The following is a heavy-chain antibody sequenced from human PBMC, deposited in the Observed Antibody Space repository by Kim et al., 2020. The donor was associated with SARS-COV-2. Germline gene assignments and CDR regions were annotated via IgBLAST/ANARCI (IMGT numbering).Heavy chain of an antibody. CDR1: GGSISSSSYY. Sequence: SETLSLTCTVSGGSISSSSYYWGWIRQPPGKGLEWIGSIYYSGSTYYNPSLKSRVTISVDTSKNQFSLKLSSVTAADTAVYYCARDMGPVDTAMVYSGWFDPWGQGTLVTVSS. D-gene: IGHD5-18*01. CDR3: ARDMGPVDTAMVYSGWFDP. V-gene: IGHV4-39*07. J-gene: IGHJ5*02. CDR2: IYYSGST.